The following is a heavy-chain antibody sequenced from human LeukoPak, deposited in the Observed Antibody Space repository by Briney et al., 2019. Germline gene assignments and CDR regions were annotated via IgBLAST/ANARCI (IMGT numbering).Heavy chain of an antibody. D-gene: IGHD3-9*01. V-gene: IGHV1-2*02. J-gene: IGHJ4*02. CDR3: ARGFDWLSYYFDY. CDR2: INPNSGDT. CDR1: GYTFTIYG. Sequence: ASVKVSCKTSGYTFTIYGITWVRQAPGQGLEWMGWINPNSGDTNYAQKFQGRVTMTRDTSISTAYMELSRLRSDDTAVYYCARGFDWLSYYFDYWGQGTLVTVSS.